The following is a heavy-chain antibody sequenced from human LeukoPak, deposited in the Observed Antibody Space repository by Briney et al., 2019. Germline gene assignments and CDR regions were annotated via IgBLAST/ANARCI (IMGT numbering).Heavy chain of an antibody. D-gene: IGHD1-1*01. V-gene: IGHV3-23*01. Sequence: GGSLRLSCKASGFTFHNYAMTWVRQAPGKGLDWVSTVSGTGTSTFYADSVKVRATTSRDNSKNMLYLQMSSLRVEDTATFYCAKGQELDDGVFDSWGQGTMVTVSS. J-gene: IGHJ4*02. CDR3: AKGQELDDGVFDS. CDR1: GFTFHNYA. CDR2: VSGTGTST.